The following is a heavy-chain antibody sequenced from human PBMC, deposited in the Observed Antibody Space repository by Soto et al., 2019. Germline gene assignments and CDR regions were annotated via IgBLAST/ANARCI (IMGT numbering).Heavy chain of an antibody. J-gene: IGHJ4*02. Sequence: QVQLVESGGGVVQPGRSLRLSCAASGFTFSSYGMHWVRQAPGKGLEWVAVISYDGSNKYYADSVKGRFTISRDNSKNTLYLQXXXLRAXXXXXYXXAXXXXDSPLPPLYCSGWYDYWGQGTLVTVPS. D-gene: IGHD6-19*01. V-gene: IGHV3-30*18. CDR1: GFTFSSYG. CDR3: AXXXXDSPLPPLYCSGWYDY. CDR2: ISYDGSNK.